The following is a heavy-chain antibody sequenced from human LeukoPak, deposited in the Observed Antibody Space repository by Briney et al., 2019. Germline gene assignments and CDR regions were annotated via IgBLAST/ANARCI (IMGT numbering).Heavy chain of an antibody. Sequence: PGGSMRLSCAASGFTFSSYAMSWVRQAPGKGLELVSAISGSGGSTYYADSVKGRFTISRDNSKNTLYLLMNSLRAEDTAVYYCASTYYYDSSGYSHPPVAFDIWGQGTMVTVSS. V-gene: IGHV3-23*01. D-gene: IGHD3-22*01. CDR3: ASTYYYDSSGYSHPPVAFDI. CDR1: GFTFSSYA. CDR2: ISGSGGST. J-gene: IGHJ3*02.